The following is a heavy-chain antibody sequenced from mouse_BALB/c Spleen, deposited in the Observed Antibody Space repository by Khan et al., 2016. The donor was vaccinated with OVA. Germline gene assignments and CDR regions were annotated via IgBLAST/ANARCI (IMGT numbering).Heavy chain of an antibody. CDR2: IDPENDNI. CDR3: ARSCYEAWFPY. Sequence: VQLQQPGAELVRPGALVKLSCKASGFNIKDYYMHWVKQRPEQGLEWIGWIDPENDNIIYDPKFQGKASITADTSSNTAYLQLSSLTSQDTAVYYCARSCYEAWFPYWGQGTLVTVSA. D-gene: IGHD2-3*01. V-gene: IGHV14-1*02. CDR1: GFNIKDYY. J-gene: IGHJ3*01.